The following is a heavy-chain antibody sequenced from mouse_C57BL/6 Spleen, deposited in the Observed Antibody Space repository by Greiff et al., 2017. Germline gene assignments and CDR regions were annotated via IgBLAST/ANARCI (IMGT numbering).Heavy chain of an antibody. Sequence: EVQGVESGEGLVKPGGSLKLSCAASGFTFSSYAMSWVRQTPEKRLEWVAYISSGGDYIYYAYTVKGRFPISRDNARNNLYLQMSSLKSEDTAMYYCTREPGIDYDGNSFYYCDYWGQGTTLTVSS. D-gene: IGHD1-1*01. CDR1: GFTFSSYA. J-gene: IGHJ2*01. CDR2: ISSGGDYI. V-gene: IGHV5-9-1*02. CDR3: TREPGIDYDGNSFYYCDY.